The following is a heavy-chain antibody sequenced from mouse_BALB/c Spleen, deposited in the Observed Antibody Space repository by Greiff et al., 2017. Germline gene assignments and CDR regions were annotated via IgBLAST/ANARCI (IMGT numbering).Heavy chain of an antibody. CDR1: GFSLTSYG. Sequence: QVQLKQSGPGLVAPSQSLSITCTVSGFSLTSYGVHWVRQPPGKGLEWLGVIWAGGSTNYNSALMSRLSISKDNSKSQVFLKMNSLQTDDTAMYYCARDNDGYYVGYAMDYWGQGTSVTVSS. J-gene: IGHJ4*01. D-gene: IGHD2-3*01. CDR3: ARDNDGYYVGYAMDY. CDR2: IWAGGST. V-gene: IGHV2-9*02.